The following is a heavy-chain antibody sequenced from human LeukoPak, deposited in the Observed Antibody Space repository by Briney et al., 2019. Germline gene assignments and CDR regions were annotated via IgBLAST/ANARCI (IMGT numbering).Heavy chain of an antibody. Sequence: GGSLRLSCAASGFTFSSYAMNWVRQAPGTGLEWVSAIGGSGGSTYYADSVKGRFTISRDNSKNTLYLQMNSLRAEDTAVYYCAKAKRDTAMVLYYFDYWGQGTLVTVSS. CDR3: AKAKRDTAMVLYYFDY. D-gene: IGHD5-18*01. J-gene: IGHJ4*02. CDR1: GFTFSSYA. CDR2: IGGSGGST. V-gene: IGHV3-23*01.